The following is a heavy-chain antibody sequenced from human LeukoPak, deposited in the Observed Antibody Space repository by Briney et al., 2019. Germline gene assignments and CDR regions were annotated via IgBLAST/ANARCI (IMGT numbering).Heavy chain of an antibody. CDR2: IRYDGSNK. Sequence: PGGSRRLSCAASGFTFSSYAMSWVRQAPGRGLEWVAFIRYDGSNKYFADSVKGRFTISRDNSKNTLYLQINSLGPGDTAMYYCAKGPYYNLLTGYPTRYPIDYWGQGTLVTVSS. J-gene: IGHJ4*02. CDR1: GFTFSSYA. CDR3: AKGPYYNLLTGYPTRYPIDY. D-gene: IGHD3-9*01. V-gene: IGHV3-30*02.